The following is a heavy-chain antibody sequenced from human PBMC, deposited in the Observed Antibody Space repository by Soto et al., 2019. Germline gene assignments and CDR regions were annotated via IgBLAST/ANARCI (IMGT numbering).Heavy chain of an antibody. J-gene: IGHJ4*02. V-gene: IGHV1-18*04. CDR1: GYPFNNYG. CDR2: ISANSEDT. D-gene: IGHD1-26*01. CDR3: ARLTWEFDTRSPLDY. Sequence: ALVKVSCKASGYPFNNYGYTWVRQAPGQGLEWMGWISANSEDTNYAQHLQGRVTMTTDASTNTAYMELRSLTSDDTAVYFCARLTWEFDTRSPLDYWGQGTLVTVSS.